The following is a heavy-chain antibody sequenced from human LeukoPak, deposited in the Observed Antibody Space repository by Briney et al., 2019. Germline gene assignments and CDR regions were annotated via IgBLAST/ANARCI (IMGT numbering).Heavy chain of an antibody. D-gene: IGHD3-3*01. CDR2: ISVYNGNT. J-gene: IGHJ4*02. CDR3: ARVSYDFWSGYYTGLDY. CDR1: GYTFTSYG. Sequence: ASGKVSCKASGYTFTSYGISWGRQAPGQGVEWMGWISVYNGNTNYAQKLQGRVTMTTDTSTSTAYMELRSLRSDDTAVYYCARVSYDFWSGYYTGLDYWGQGTLVTVSS. V-gene: IGHV1-18*01.